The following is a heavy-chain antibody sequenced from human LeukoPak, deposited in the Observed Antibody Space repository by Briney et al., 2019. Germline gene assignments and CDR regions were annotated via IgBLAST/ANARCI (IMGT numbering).Heavy chain of an antibody. J-gene: IGHJ3*02. Sequence: SETLSLTCTVSGGSISSGDYYWSWIRQPPGKGLEWIGYIYYSGSTYYNPSLKSRVTISVDTSKNQFSLKLSSVTAADTAVYYCARDSGVSGSYHPVFAFDIWGQGTMVTVSS. D-gene: IGHD1-26*01. V-gene: IGHV4-30-4*08. CDR3: ARDSGVSGSYHPVFAFDI. CDR1: GGSISSGDYY. CDR2: IYYSGST.